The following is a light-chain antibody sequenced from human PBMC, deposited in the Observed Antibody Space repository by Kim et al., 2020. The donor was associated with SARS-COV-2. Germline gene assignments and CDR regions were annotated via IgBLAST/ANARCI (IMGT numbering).Light chain of an antibody. CDR1: SSDVGGYNY. Sequence: PGQSVPISCTGTSSDVGGYNYVSWYQPHPGKAPKLMIYDVSKRPSGVSNRFSGSKSGNTASLTVSGLQAEDEADYYCSSYTSSSTLFGGGTKLTVL. CDR2: DVS. V-gene: IGLV2-14*04. J-gene: IGLJ2*01. CDR3: SSYTSSSTL.